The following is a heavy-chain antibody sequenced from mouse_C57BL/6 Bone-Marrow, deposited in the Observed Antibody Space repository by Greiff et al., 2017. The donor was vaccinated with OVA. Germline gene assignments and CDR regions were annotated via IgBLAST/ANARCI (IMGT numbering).Heavy chain of an antibody. CDR1: GYTFTTYP. D-gene: IGHD4-1*01. CDR2: FHPYNDDT. Sequence: VKLVESGAELVKPGASVKMSCKASGYTFTTYPIEWMKQNHGKSLEWIGNFHPYNDDTKYNEKFKGKATLTVEKSSSTVYLELSRLTSDDSAVYYCARRGDWDDPLFDYWGQGTTLTVSS. J-gene: IGHJ2*01. V-gene: IGHV1-47*01. CDR3: ARRGDWDDPLFDY.